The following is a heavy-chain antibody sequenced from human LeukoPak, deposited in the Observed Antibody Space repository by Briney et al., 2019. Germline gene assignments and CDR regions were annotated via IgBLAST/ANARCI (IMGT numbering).Heavy chain of an antibody. CDR2: IYTSGST. V-gene: IGHV4-4*07. J-gene: IGHJ2*01. CDR1: GDSISNYY. Sequence: SETLSLTCTVSGDSISNYYWSWIRQPAGKGLEWIGRIYTSGSTNYNPSLKSRVTISVDTSKNQFSLKLSSVTAADTAVYYCARPFNSSSWYSKGYFDLWGRGTLVTVSS. CDR3: ARPFNSSSWYSKGYFDL. D-gene: IGHD6-13*01.